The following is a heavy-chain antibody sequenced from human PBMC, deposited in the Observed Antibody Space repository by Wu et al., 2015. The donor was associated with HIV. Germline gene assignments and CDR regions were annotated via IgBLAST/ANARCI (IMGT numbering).Heavy chain of an antibody. Sequence: QVQVVQSGAEVKKPGSSVKVSCKPSGGTFSSYGFTWVRQAPGQGLEWMGGIIPPFGTPNYAQKFQGRVTITTDESKSVVYMELSSLRSEDTAVYYCARNTDSVATSLYSLGVWGQGTVVTVSS. CDR2: IIPPFGTP. CDR3: ARNTDSVATSLYSLGV. V-gene: IGHV1-69*05. J-gene: IGHJ6*02. D-gene: IGHD5-12*01. CDR1: GGTFSSYG.